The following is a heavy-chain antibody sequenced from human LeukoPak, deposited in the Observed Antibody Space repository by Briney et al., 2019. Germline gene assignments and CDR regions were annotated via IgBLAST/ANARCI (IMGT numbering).Heavy chain of an antibody. J-gene: IGHJ4*02. CDR3: ARDGYYYDSSGYTEYYFDY. Sequence: SVKVSCKASGYTFTSYDINWVRQATGQGLEWMGGIIPIFGTANYAQKFQGRVTITADESTSTAYMELSSLRSEDTAVYYCARDGYYYDSSGYTEYYFDYWGQGTLVTVSS. V-gene: IGHV1-69*13. CDR1: GYTFTSYD. CDR2: IIPIFGTA. D-gene: IGHD3-22*01.